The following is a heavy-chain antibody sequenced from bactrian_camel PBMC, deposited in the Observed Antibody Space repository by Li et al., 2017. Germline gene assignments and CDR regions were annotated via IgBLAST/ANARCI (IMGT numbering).Heavy chain of an antibody. CDR2: IDNSGPI. Sequence: VQLVESGGGTVQTGGSVKLSCLITGYYWHSRCMGWFRRRPGQEREGVAYIDNSGPITYPDSMKGRVTISKDNAGNTLYLQMDSLTPEDTAMYYCAAVGENVLSLGASRYKVWGQGTQVTVS. CDR3: AAVGENVLSLGASRYKV. J-gene: IGHJ4*01. D-gene: IGHD3*01. CDR1: GYYWHSRC. V-gene: IGHV3S55*01.